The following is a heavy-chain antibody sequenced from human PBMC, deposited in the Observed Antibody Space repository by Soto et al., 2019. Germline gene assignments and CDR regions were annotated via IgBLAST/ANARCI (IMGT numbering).Heavy chain of an antibody. Sequence: GGSLRLSCAASGFTFSSYWMSWVRQAPGKGLEWVANIKQDGSEKYYVDSVKGRFTISRDNSMNTVYLQMSSLISEDTSVYYCVIFYHFWSGATEVLGPAPWGQGTLVTVSS. CDR1: GFTFSSYW. CDR3: VIFYHFWSGATEVLGPAP. J-gene: IGHJ5*02. V-gene: IGHV3-7*01. D-gene: IGHD3-3*01. CDR2: IKQDGSEK.